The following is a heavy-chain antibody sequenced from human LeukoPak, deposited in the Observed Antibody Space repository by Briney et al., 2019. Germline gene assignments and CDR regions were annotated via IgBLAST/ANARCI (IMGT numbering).Heavy chain of an antibody. CDR3: AYGSGSLRHDAFDM. V-gene: IGHV3-23*01. CDR2: ISVSGDST. CDR1: GHTISTYA. J-gene: IGHJ3*02. D-gene: IGHD1-26*01. Sequence: GGSLRLSSAPSGHTISTYAMTWVRHALGKGLEWVSSISVSGDSTYYADSVRGRFSIDRDNSKNTLYLHMNSLRVEDTAVYYCAYGSGSLRHDAFDMWGQGTMVTVSS.